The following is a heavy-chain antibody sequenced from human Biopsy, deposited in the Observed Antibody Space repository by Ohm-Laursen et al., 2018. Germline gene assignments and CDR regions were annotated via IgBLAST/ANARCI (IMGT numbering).Heavy chain of an antibody. Sequence: SSVKVSCKASGYTFTDYYLHWVRQAPGQGLEWMAWHNIRTGHTRHAQKFQGRVTLTRDTSINTAYLELSGLTSDDTAVYFCARDDAEERDNGLDYWGQGTMVTVSS. V-gene: IGHV1-2*02. D-gene: IGHD4/OR15-4a*01. CDR1: GYTFTDYY. CDR2: HNIRTGHT. CDR3: ARDDAEERDNGLDY. J-gene: IGHJ3*01.